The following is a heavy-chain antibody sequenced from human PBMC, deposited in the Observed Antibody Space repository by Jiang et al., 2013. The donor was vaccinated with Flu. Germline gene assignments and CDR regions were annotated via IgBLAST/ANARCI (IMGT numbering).Heavy chain of an antibody. CDR1: GDSVSTNSVA. Sequence: SQTLSLTCVISGDSVSTNSVAWNWIRQSPSRGLEWLGRTYYRSKWYHDYAVSVKSRITINPDTSKNQFSLQLNSVTPEDTAVYYCARMIRDGSNMGDYQDYWGQGTLVTVSS. J-gene: IGHJ4*02. CDR3: ARMIRDGSNMGDYQDY. V-gene: IGHV6-1*01. CDR2: TYYRSKWYH. D-gene: IGHD5-24*01.